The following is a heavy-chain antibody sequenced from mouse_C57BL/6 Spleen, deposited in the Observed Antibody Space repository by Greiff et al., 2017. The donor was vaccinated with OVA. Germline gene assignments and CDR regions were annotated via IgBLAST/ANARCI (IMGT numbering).Heavy chain of an antibody. CDR3: ARHGASYYYAIDY. D-gene: IGHD6-1*01. J-gene: IGHJ4*01. CDR1: GFSLTSYG. CDR2: IWSDGST. V-gene: IGHV2-6-1*01. Sequence: QVQLKESGPGLVAPSQSLSITCTVSGFSLTSYGVHWVRQPPGKGLEWLVVIWSDGSTTDNSALKSRLSISKDNSKGQVFLKMNSLQTYDTAMYYCARHGASYYYAIDYWGQGTSVSVSS.